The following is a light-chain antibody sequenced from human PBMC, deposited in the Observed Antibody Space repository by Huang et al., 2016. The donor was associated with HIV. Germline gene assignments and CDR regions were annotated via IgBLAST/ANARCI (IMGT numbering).Light chain of an antibody. CDR1: HSVVNK. J-gene: IGKJ4*01. Sequence: EIVMTQSPAVLSMSPGERVTLTCRASHSVVNKLAWYQQTPGRAPRLVIYDTSTRSSGVPARFSGSGSGTNFSLTINSLHSEDLAVYYCQHYNNWPLTFGGGTRVEIK. CDR3: QHYNNWPLT. CDR2: DTS. V-gene: IGKV3-15*01.